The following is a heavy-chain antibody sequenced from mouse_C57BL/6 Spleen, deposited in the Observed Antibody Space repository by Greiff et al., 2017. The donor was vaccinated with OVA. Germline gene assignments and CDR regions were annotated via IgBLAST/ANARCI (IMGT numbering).Heavy chain of an antibody. J-gene: IGHJ3*01. V-gene: IGHV1-15*01. D-gene: IGHD1-1*01. Sequence: QVQLKQSGAELVRPGASVTLSCKASGYTFTDYEMHWVKQTPVHGLEWIGAIDPETGGTAYNQKFKGKAILTADKSSSTAYMELRSLTSEDSAVYYCTRSGYYYFAYWGQGTLVTVSA. CDR3: TRSGYYYFAY. CDR2: IDPETGGT. CDR1: GYTFTDYE.